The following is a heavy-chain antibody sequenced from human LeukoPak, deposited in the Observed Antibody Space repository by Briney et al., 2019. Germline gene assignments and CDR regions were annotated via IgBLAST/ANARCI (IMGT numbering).Heavy chain of an antibody. D-gene: IGHD6-6*01. J-gene: IGHJ4*02. V-gene: IGHV3-7*01. CDR2: IKQDGSEK. CDR3: AWYSRSSEAY. Sequence: GGSLRLSCAASGLTFSTSWMSWVRLAPGRGLEWVANIKQDGSEKNYVDSVKGRFTISRDNAKDLLYLQMNSLRVEDTAMYYCAWYSRSSEAYWGQGTLATVSS. CDR1: GLTFSTSW.